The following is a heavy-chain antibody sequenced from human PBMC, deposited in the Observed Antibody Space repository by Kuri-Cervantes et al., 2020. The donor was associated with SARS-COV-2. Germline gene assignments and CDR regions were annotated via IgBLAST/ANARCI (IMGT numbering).Heavy chain of an antibody. V-gene: IGHV4-61*09. Sequence: LRLSCTVSGGSISSPTYYWSWIRQPAGKGLEWIGYIYASVTTKYNPSLKSRVTISVDTSKNQFSLRLSSVTAADTAVYYCARDRSGIAAAGTLFNYWGQGTLVTVSS. D-gene: IGHD6-13*01. CDR1: GGSISSPTYY. J-gene: IGHJ4*02. CDR3: ARDRSGIAAAGTLFNY. CDR2: IYASVTT.